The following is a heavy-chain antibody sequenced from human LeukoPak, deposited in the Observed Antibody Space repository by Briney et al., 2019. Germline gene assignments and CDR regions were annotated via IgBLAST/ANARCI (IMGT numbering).Heavy chain of an antibody. Sequence: SETLSLTCAVSGYSISSGYYWGWIRQPPGKGLEWIGSIYHSGSTYYNPSLKSRVTISVDTSKNQFSLKLSSVTAADTAVYYCARMGYYYGSGSYYNSIYNWFDPWGQGTLVTVPS. CDR3: ARMGYYYGSGSYYNSIYNWFDP. V-gene: IGHV4-38-2*01. CDR1: GYSISSGYY. J-gene: IGHJ5*02. D-gene: IGHD3-10*01. CDR2: IYHSGST.